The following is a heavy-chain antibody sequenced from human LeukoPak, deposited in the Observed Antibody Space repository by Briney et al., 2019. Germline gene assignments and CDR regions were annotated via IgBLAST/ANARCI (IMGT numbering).Heavy chain of an antibody. Sequence: GGSLRLSCAASGFTFSSYSMNWVRQAPGKGLEWVSSISSSSSHIYYADSVKGRFTISRDNAKNSLYLQMNSLRAEDTAVYYCARTTEGHSWRTRYYSYYMDVRGKGTTVTVSS. V-gene: IGHV3-21*04. CDR3: ARTTEGHSWRTRYYSYYMDV. CDR1: GFTFSSYS. J-gene: IGHJ6*03. D-gene: IGHD6-13*01. CDR2: ISSSSSHI.